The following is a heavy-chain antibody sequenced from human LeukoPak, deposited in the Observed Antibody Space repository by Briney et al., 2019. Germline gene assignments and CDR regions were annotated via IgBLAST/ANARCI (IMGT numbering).Heavy chain of an antibody. CDR2: IFPGDSDT. V-gene: IGHV5-51*01. J-gene: IGHJ5*02. Sequence: GESLKISCKGSGYSFTSYWIGWVRQMPGKGLEWMGIIFPGDSDTRYSPSFAGQVTISVDKSISTAYLQWTSLKASDTAMYFCARDSYDSSGFYPGSKWFDPWGQGTLVTVSS. D-gene: IGHD3-22*01. CDR1: GYSFTSYW. CDR3: ARDSYDSSGFYPGSKWFDP.